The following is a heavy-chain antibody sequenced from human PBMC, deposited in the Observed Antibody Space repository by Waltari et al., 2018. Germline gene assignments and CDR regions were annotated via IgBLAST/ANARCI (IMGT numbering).Heavy chain of an antibody. V-gene: IGHV4-34*01. J-gene: IGHJ4*02. D-gene: IGHD2-15*01. CDR2: INHSGST. Sequence: VQLQQWGAGLLKPSETLSLTCAVYGGSFSGYYWSWIRQPPGKGLEWIGEINHSGSTNYNPSLKSRVTISVDTSKNQFSLKLSSVTAADTAVYYCARTKDFGYWGQGTLVTVSS. CDR1: GGSFSGYY. CDR3: ARTKDFGY.